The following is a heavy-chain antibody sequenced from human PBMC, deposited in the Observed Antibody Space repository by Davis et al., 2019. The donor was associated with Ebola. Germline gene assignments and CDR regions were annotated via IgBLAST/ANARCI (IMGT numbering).Heavy chain of an antibody. CDR3: ARGRCSSTSCYVFLNY. Sequence: ASVKVSCKASGYTFTSYYMHWVRQAPGQGLEWMGIINPSGGSTSYTQKFQGRVTMTRDTSTSTVYMELSSLRSEDTAVYYCARGRCSSTSCYVFLNYWGQGTLVTVSS. CDR1: GYTFTSYY. J-gene: IGHJ4*02. D-gene: IGHD2-2*01. V-gene: IGHV1-46*01. CDR2: INPSGGST.